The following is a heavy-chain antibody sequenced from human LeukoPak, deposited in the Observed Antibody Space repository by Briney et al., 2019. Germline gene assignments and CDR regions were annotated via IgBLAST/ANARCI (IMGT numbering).Heavy chain of an antibody. V-gene: IGHV1-69*13. CDR1: GGTFSSYA. CDR3: AYSGSYYPDNWFDP. J-gene: IGHJ5*02. CDR2: IIPIFGTA. D-gene: IGHD3-10*01. Sequence: ASVKVSCKASGGTFSSYAISWVRQAPGQGLEWMGGIIPIFGTANYAQKFQGRVTITADESTSTAYMELSSLRSEDTAVYYCAYSGSYYPDNWFDPWGQGTLVTVSS.